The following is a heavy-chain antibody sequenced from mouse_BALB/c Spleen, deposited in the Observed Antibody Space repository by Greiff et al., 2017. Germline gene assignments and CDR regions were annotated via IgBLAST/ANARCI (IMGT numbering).Heavy chain of an antibody. CDR1: GYSITSDYA. Sequence: EVQLQESGPGLVKPSQSLSLTCTVTGYSITSDYAWNWIRQFPGNKLEWMGYISYSGSTSYNPSLKSRISITRDTSKNQFFLQLNSVTTEDTATYYCARKDTWNWYFDVWGAGTTVTVSS. CDR3: ARKDTWNWYFDV. J-gene: IGHJ1*01. D-gene: IGHD3-3*01. CDR2: ISYSGST. V-gene: IGHV3-2*02.